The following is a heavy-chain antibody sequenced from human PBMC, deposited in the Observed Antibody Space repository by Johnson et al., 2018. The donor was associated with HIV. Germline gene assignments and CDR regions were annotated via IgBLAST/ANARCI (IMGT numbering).Heavy chain of an antibody. CDR3: AKGDPVEGDVDDAFDI. D-gene: IGHD2-21*01. CDR1: GFTFSSYA. V-gene: IGHV3-30*04. Sequence: QVQLVESGGGVVQPGRSLRLSCAASGFTFSSYAMHWVRQAPGKGLEWVAVIPYDGSNKYYADSVKGRFTISRDNAKNSLYLQMNSLRAEEPAVYYCAKGDPVEGDVDDAFDIWGQGTMVTVSS. J-gene: IGHJ3*02. CDR2: IPYDGSNK.